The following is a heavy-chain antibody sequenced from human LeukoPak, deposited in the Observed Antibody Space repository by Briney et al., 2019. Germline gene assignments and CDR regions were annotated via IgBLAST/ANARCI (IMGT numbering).Heavy chain of an antibody. V-gene: IGHV4-4*07. CDR1: GGSISSYY. D-gene: IGHD4-17*01. CDR2: IYTSGST. Sequence: SETLSLTCTDSGGSISSYYWSWIRQPAGKGLEWIGRIYTSGSTNYNPSLKSRVTMSVDTSKNQFSLKLSSVTAADTAVYYCARGTNYGDYVIFDPWGQGTLVTVSS. CDR3: ARGTNYGDYVIFDP. J-gene: IGHJ5*02.